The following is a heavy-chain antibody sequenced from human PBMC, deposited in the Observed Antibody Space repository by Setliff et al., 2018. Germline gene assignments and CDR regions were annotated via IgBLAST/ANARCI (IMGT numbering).Heavy chain of an antibody. J-gene: IGHJ3*02. V-gene: IGHV1-69*11. CDR2: IIPVLDTT. D-gene: IGHD3-16*01. CDR3: ARGVVNWAAFNS. Sequence: SVKVSCKVSGGSFSSYASSWVRQAPGQGPEWLGRIIPVLDTTDYSPKFQDRLTITADEPSRTVNMELHRLRPEDTALYYCARGVVNWAAFNSWGQGTMVTVS. CDR1: GGSFSSYA.